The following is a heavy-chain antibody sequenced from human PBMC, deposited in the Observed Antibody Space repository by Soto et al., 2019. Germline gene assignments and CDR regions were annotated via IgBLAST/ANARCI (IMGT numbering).Heavy chain of an antibody. CDR2: IKSKTDGGTT. CDR1: GFTFSNAW. J-gene: IGHJ4*02. V-gene: IGHV3-15*01. D-gene: IGHD6-13*01. CDR3: TTERIAAAGTGY. Sequence: EVQLVESGGGLVKPGGSLRLSCAASGFTFSNAWMSWVRQAPGKGLEWVGRIKSKTDGGTTDYAAPVKGRFTISRDDSKNTLYLQMNSLKTDDTAVYYCTTERIAAAGTGYWGQGTLVTVSS.